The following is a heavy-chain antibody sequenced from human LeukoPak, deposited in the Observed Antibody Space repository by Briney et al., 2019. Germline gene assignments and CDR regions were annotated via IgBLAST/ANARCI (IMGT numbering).Heavy chain of an antibody. CDR3: ARLWWIQEYYYYYYMDV. CDR2: IT. CDR1: EFTLSDYY. Sequence: GSLRLSCTTSEFTLSDYYMNWIRQAPGKGLEWIGYITNYNPSLKSRVTISVDASKNQFSLKLSSVTAADTAVYYCARLWWIQEYYYYYYMDVWGKGTTVTVSS. J-gene: IGHJ6*03. D-gene: IGHD5-18*01. V-gene: IGHV4-59*01.